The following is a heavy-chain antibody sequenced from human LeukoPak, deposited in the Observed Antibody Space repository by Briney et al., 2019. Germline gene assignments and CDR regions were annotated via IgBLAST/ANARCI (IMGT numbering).Heavy chain of an antibody. D-gene: IGHD3-10*01. Sequence: GGSLRLSCAASGFTFSSYEMNWVRQAPGKGLEWVSYISSSGSTIYYVDSVKGRFTISRDNAKNSLYLQMNSLRAEDTAVYYCARDQEGVVDYWGQGTLVTVSS. V-gene: IGHV3-48*03. CDR2: ISSSGSTI. J-gene: IGHJ4*02. CDR1: GFTFSSYE. CDR3: ARDQEGVVDY.